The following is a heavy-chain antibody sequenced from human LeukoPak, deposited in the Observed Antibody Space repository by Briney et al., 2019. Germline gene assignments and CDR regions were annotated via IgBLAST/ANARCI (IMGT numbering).Heavy chain of an antibody. J-gene: IGHJ4*02. D-gene: IGHD2-2*01. CDR3: ATPYPREYCSSTTCFFNY. CDR2: IYPGDSDT. CDR1: GYSFTSYW. V-gene: IGHV5-51*01. Sequence: GESLQISCKASGYSFTSYWIGWVRQMPGKGLEWMGIIYPGDSDTRYSPSFQGQVTMSADKSIGTAYLQWSSLKASDTAMYYCATPYPREYCSSTTCFFNYWGQGTLVTVSS.